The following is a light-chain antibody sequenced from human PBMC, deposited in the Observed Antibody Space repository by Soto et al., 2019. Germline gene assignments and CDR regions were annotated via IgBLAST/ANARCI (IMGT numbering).Light chain of an antibody. CDR2: GAS. Sequence: ETVMPQSPATLSVSPGERATLSCRASQSVSSNLAWYQQKPGQAPRLLIYGASSRATGSPARFSGSGSGTELPLTCGNRHSEDFAVYYCQQYGNWPGTFGQGTKLEIK. CDR3: QQYGNWPGT. V-gene: IGKV3-15*01. CDR1: QSVSSN. J-gene: IGKJ2*01.